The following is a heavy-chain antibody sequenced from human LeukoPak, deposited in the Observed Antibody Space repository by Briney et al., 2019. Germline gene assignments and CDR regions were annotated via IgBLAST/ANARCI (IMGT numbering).Heavy chain of an antibody. CDR1: GGSISSSSYY. Sequence: SETLSLTCTVSGGSISSSSYYWGWIRQPPGKGLEWIGSIYYSGSTYYNPSLKSRVTISVDTSKNQFSLKLSSVTAADTAVYYCARDAGMVRGVNHYYYYYMDVWGKGTTVTVSS. CDR2: IYYSGST. V-gene: IGHV4-39*07. CDR3: ARDAGMVRGVNHYYYYYMDV. J-gene: IGHJ6*03. D-gene: IGHD3-10*01.